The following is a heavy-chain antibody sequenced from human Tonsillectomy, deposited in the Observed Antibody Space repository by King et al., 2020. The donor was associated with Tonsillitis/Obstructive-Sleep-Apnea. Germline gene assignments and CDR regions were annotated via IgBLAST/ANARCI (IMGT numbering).Heavy chain of an antibody. V-gene: IGHV3-21*01. J-gene: IGHJ6*03. D-gene: IGHD6-13*01. CDR2: ISSGSGYI. Sequence: VQLVESGGGLVKPGGSLSLSCAASGFTFSTYAINWVRQAPGKGLEWVSSISSGSGYIYYADSVKGRFTISRDNAKNSLYLQMNSLRAEDTAVYYCARGRLFGSIPTACKGYYMDVWGKGTTVTVSS. CDR1: GFTFSTYA. CDR3: ARGRLFGSIPTACKGYYMDV.